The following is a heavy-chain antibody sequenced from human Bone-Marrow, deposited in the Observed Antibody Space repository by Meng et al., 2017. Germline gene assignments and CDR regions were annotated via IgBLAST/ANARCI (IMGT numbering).Heavy chain of an antibody. CDR1: GYNFPDYY. Sequence: QVRLVQSGAEVKKPGDSVKVSCKPSGYNFPDYYIHWVRRAPGQGLEWMGRINPKSGDTHYAQKFQARVTMTGDTSISTAYMELSGLRSDDTAMYYCARHRIAAAALITELNWFDPWGQGTLVTVSS. D-gene: IGHD6-13*01. V-gene: IGHV1-2*06. CDR3: ARHRIAAAALITELNWFDP. CDR2: INPKSGDT. J-gene: IGHJ5*02.